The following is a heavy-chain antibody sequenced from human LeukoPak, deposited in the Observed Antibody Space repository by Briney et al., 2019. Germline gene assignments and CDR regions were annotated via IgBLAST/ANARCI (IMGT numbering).Heavy chain of an antibody. J-gene: IGHJ4*02. V-gene: IGHV3-9*01. CDR3: AKDAPPGSIVH. CDR2: ISGDSGVI. D-gene: IGHD2-15*01. CDR1: GFNFDYYV. Sequence: PGRSLRLSCAASGFNFDYYVMHWVRQAPGKGPECVASISGDSGVIGYADSVKGRFTISRDNVRNSLYLQMNSLKRDDTALYYCAKDAPPGSIVHWGQGTLVIVSS.